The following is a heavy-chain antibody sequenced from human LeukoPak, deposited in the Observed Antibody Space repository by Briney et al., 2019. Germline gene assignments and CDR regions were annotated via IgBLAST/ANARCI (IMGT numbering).Heavy chain of an antibody. Sequence: PGGSLRLSCAASGFTFSSYAMSWVRQAPGKGLEWVSTISGSGGSTYYADSVKGRFTISRGNSKNTLYLQMNSLRPEDTAVYFCANRGVIDFLTGYYYYFDYWGQGTLVIVSS. D-gene: IGHD3-9*01. CDR2: ISGSGGST. J-gene: IGHJ4*02. CDR3: ANRGVIDFLTGYYYYFDY. CDR1: GFTFSSYA. V-gene: IGHV3-23*01.